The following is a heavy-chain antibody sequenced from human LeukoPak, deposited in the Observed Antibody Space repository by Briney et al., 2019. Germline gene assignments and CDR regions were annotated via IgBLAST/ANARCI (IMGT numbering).Heavy chain of an antibody. CDR1: RFTFCNAL. J-gene: IGHJ4*02. CDR3: SVNSGYEGLFDY. V-gene: IGHV3-15*01. CDR2: IKSKTNDGTT. Sequence: GALRLSCAPSRFTFCNALMSWVRQAPGKGLEWVGHIKSKTNDGTTDYAAHVKCSFTISRDDSKNTVYLQMNSLKTGDTAVYYCSVNSGYEGLFDYWGQGTLVTVSS. D-gene: IGHD5-12*01.